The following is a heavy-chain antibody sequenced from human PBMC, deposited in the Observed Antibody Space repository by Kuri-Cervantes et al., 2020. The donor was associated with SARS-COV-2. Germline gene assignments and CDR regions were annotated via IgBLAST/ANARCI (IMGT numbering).Heavy chain of an antibody. Sequence: GESLKVSGKGSGYSFTKHWIGWVRQMPGKGLEWMGIIWPGDSNIRDTPSFQDQVTISVDTSISTAYLQWSSLKASDTAMYYCARHGAVHTQFDPFDIWGQGTMVTVSS. D-gene: IGHD3-16*01. CDR2: IWPGDSNI. V-gene: IGHV5-51*01. J-gene: IGHJ3*02. CDR1: GYSFTKHW. CDR3: ARHGAVHTQFDPFDI.